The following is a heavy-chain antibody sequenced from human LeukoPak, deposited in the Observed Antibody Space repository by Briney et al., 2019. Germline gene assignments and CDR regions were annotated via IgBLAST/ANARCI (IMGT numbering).Heavy chain of an antibody. Sequence: GGSLRLSCAVSGFTFDDYAMHCVRQAPRKGLEWVSLISWYGGSNYYADYVKGRFNISRDNSKNSMYLQMNSRRAEDTALYYCAKGAGVLMAMVDYWGQGTLVTVPS. CDR3: AKGAGVLMAMVDY. D-gene: IGHD2-8*01. J-gene: IGHJ4*02. CDR2: ISWYGGSN. CDR1: GFTFDDYA. V-gene: IGHV3-43D*03.